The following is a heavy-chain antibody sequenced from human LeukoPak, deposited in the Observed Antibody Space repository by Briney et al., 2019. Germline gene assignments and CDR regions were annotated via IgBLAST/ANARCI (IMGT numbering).Heavy chain of an antibody. J-gene: IGHJ4*02. D-gene: IGHD4/OR15-4a*01. CDR3: RIKGASFDY. CDR2: INHSGST. CDR1: GGSLSGYY. Sequence: SETLSLTCAVYGGSLSGYYWSWIRQPPGKGLEWIGEINHSGSTNYNPSLKSRVTISVDTSKNQFSLKLSSVTAADTAVYYCRIKGASFDYWGQGTLVTVSS. V-gene: IGHV4-34*01.